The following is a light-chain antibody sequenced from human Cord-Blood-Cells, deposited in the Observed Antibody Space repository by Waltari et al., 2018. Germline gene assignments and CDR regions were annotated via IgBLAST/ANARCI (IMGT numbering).Light chain of an antibody. CDR1: SSDVGGYNY. J-gene: IGLJ1*01. Sequence: QSALTQPASVSGSPGPSTTPSCPGTSSDVGGYNYVSWYQQHPGKAPKLMIYEVSNRPSGVSNRFSGSKSGNTASLTISGLQAEDEADYYCSSYTSSSTYVFGTGTKVTVL. CDR3: SSYTSSSTYV. CDR2: EVS. V-gene: IGLV2-14*01.